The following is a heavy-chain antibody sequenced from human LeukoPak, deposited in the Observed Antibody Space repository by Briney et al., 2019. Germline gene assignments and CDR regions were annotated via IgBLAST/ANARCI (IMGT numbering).Heavy chain of an antibody. CDR3: AKGGDGRYYSRADY. J-gene: IGHJ4*02. Sequence: GGPLRLSCAASGFIFSTYTMGWVRQAPGKGLEWVSTVGGSASGTFYADSVKGRFTISRDNSKNTLYLQMNSLRAEDTAVYYCAKGGDGRYYSRADYWGQGTLVTVSS. CDR1: GFIFSTYT. D-gene: IGHD2-21*01. CDR2: VGGSASGT. V-gene: IGHV3-23*01.